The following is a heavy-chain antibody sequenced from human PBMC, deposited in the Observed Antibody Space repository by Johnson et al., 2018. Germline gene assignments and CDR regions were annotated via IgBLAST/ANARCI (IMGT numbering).Heavy chain of an antibody. V-gene: IGHV3-73*01. CDR3: IRYMREGGLDI. CDR1: GFAFSGSA. J-gene: IGHJ3*02. D-gene: IGHD3-16*01. CDR2: IRSKAHSFAT. Sequence: VQLVESGGGLVQPGGSLKLSCAASGFAFSGSAMHWVRQASGNGLEWVGRIRSKAHSFATAYAASVDGRFTISRDDSKNPAYLQMNSLKTEDTAVYYGIRYMREGGLDIWGQGTMVTVSS.